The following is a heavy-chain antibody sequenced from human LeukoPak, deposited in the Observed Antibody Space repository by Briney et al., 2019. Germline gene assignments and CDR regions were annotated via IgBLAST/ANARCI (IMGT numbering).Heavy chain of an antibody. Sequence: QTGGSLRLSCSASGFTFSSFGMHWVRQAPGKGLEWVTLMSYDGNNKYSADSVRGRFSISRDNSKNTLHLQMDSLRPDDTAVYYCAKDRPLYDYWGQGTLVTVSS. V-gene: IGHV3-30*18. CDR2: MSYDGNNK. J-gene: IGHJ4*02. CDR1: GFTFSSFG. D-gene: IGHD6-6*01. CDR3: AKDRPLYDY.